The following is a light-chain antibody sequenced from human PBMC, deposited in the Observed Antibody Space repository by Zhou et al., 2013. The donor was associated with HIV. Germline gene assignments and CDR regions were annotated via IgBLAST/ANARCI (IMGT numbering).Light chain of an antibody. CDR3: QQYDYLPIT. CDR2: AAS. Sequence: DIQMTQSPSTLSASVGDRVTITCQASQGISNYLNWYQQKPGKPPKLLIYAASNLETGVPSRFSGSGSGTDFTFTINSLQPEDIATYYCQQYDYLPITFGQGTRLEI. V-gene: IGKV1-33*01. J-gene: IGKJ5*01. CDR1: QGISNY.